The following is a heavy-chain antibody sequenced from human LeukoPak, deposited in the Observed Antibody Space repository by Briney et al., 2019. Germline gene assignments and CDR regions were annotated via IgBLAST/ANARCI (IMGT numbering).Heavy chain of an antibody. CDR3: ARGLRSNY. V-gene: IGHV3-48*03. Sequence: GGSLRLSCAASGFTFSSYELNWVRQAPGKGLEWVSYITSSGTTIYYADSVKRRFTISRDNAKNSLFLQMNSLRAEDTAVYYCARGLRSNYWGQGTLVTVSS. J-gene: IGHJ4*02. CDR1: GFTFSSYE. CDR2: ITSSGTTI. D-gene: IGHD4-17*01.